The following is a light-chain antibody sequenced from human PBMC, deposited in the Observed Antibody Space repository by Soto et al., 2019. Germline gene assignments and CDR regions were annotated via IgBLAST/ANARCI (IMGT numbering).Light chain of an antibody. Sequence: EIVLTQSPGTLSLSPGESATLSCRASQTVGSDYLAWYQQRPGQSPRLLIYGTSSRATGIPDRFSGSGSGTDFTLTISRLEPEDFAVYYCQQYRTSPQTFGQWTKVEIK. J-gene: IGKJ1*01. CDR2: GTS. CDR3: QQYRTSPQT. V-gene: IGKV3-20*01. CDR1: QTVGSDY.